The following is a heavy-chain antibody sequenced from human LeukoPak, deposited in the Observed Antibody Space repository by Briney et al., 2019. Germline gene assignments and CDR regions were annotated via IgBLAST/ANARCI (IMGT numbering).Heavy chain of an antibody. CDR3: ARDPHSGYDLADY. CDR1: GGSISGTNW. CDR2: IYHTGSP. V-gene: IGHV4/OR15-8*01. D-gene: IGHD5-12*01. J-gene: IGHJ4*02. Sequence: SETLSLTCGVSGGSISGTNWWSWVRQPPGKGLEWIGEIYHTGSPNYNPSLKSRVTISVDKSKNHFSLKLSSVTAADTAVYYCARDPHSGYDLADYWGQGTLVTVSS.